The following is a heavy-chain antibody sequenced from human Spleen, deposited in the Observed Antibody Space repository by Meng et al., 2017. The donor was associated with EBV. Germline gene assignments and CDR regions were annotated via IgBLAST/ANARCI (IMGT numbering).Heavy chain of an antibody. J-gene: IGHJ4*01. CDR2: TSPIFGTT. Sequence: QVQLVQSGAEVKKPGSSVKVSCEASGGAFRTYSMSWVRQAPGQGPEWMGGTSPIFGTTNYAEKFLGRVTITADESTSTAYMELSSLRSDDTAVYYCAASDGYRHGYYFDYWGHGPLVTVAS. CDR3: AASDGYRHGYYFDY. D-gene: IGHD5-18*01. CDR1: GGAFRTYS. V-gene: IGHV1-69*01.